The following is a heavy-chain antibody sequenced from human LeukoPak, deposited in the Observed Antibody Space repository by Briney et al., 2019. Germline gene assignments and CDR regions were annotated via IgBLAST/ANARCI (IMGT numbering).Heavy chain of an antibody. CDR3: AREAGGDYFDWFDP. J-gene: IGHJ5*02. D-gene: IGHD4-17*01. CDR1: GFTFSSYS. V-gene: IGHV4-30-4*08. Sequence: LRLSCAASGFTFSSYSMNWVRQAPGKGLEWIGYIYYSGSTYYNPSLKSRVTISVDTSKNQFSLKLSSVTAADTAVYYCAREAGGDYFDWFDPWGQGTLVTVSS. CDR2: IYYSGST.